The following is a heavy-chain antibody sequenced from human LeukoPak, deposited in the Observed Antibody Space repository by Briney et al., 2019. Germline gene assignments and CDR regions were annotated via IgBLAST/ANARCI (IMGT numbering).Heavy chain of an antibody. Sequence: GASVNVSCKASGYTFTSYDINWVRQATGQGLEWMGWMNPNSGNTGYAQKFQGRVTMTRNTSISTAYMELSSLRSEDTAVYYCARGLGYCTGGVCRNDAFDIWGQGTMVTVSS. CDR3: ARGLGYCTGGVCRNDAFDI. V-gene: IGHV1-8*01. CDR1: GYTFTSYD. CDR2: MNPNSGNT. J-gene: IGHJ3*02. D-gene: IGHD2-8*02.